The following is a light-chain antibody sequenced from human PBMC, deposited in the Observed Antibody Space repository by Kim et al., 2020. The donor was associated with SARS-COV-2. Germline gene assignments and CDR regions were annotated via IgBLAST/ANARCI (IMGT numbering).Light chain of an antibody. CDR3: SSRDSNGNHLV. Sequence: AFGRTGRITCQGDSLRTYYASWYQQKPGPAPVLVMYGKNPRPLGIPDRFSGSASGDTSSLTITGAQAEDEGDYYCSSRDSNGNHLVFGGGTQLTVL. V-gene: IGLV3-19*01. J-gene: IGLJ3*02. CDR1: SLRTYY. CDR2: GKN.